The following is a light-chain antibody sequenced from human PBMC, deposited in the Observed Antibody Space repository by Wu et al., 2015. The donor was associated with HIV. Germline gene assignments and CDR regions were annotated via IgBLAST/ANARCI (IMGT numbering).Light chain of an antibody. CDR3: QQYNNWPPA. CDR1: QSININ. V-gene: IGKV3-15*01. CDR2: GAS. J-gene: IGKJ5*01. Sequence: EIVMTQSPGTLSVSPGERATLSCRASQSININLAWYLQKPGQAPRLLIYGASTRATGIAARFSGSGSGTEFTLTVSSMQSEDFAVYYCQQYNNWPPAFGQGTRLEIK.